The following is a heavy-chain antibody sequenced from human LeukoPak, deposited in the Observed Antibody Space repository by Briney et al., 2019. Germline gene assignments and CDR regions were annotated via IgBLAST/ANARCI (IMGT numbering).Heavy chain of an antibody. CDR3: ARHKEGATTAFDI. V-gene: IGHV4-38-2*01. CDR2: IYHSGST. J-gene: IGHJ3*02. D-gene: IGHD1-26*01. CDR1: GYSISSDCY. Sequence: PSETLSLTCAVSGYSISSDCYWGWVRQPPGKGLEWVGSIYHSGSTHYNPSLTSRVIISVDASKNQFFLKLSSVTAADTAVYYCARHKEGATTAFDIWGQGTMVTVSS.